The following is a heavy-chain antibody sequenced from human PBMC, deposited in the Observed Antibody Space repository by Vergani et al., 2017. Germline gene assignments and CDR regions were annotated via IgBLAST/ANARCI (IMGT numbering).Heavy chain of an antibody. Sequence: QLQLQESGPGLVKPSETLSLTCTVSGGSISSSSYYWGWIRQPPGKGLEWIGSIYYRGSTYYNPSLKSRVTISVDTSKNQFSLKLSSVTAADTAVCYCARHLAYCGGDCYPYYYGMDVWGQGTTVTVSS. J-gene: IGHJ6*02. CDR2: IYYRGST. V-gene: IGHV4-39*01. CDR1: GGSISSSSYY. D-gene: IGHD2-21*02. CDR3: ARHLAYCGGDCYPYYYGMDV.